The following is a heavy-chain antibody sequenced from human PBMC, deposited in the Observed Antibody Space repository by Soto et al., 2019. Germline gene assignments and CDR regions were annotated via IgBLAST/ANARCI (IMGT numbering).Heavy chain of an antibody. CDR2: ISSSSSTI. J-gene: IGHJ3*02. CDR1: GFTFSSYS. D-gene: IGHD6-13*01. V-gene: IGHV3-48*02. Sequence: GGSLRLSCAASGFTFSSYSMNWVRQAPGKGLEWVSYISSSSSTIYYADSVKGRFTNSRDNAKNSLYLQMNSLRYEDTAVYYCARDRRRAGQRPPSAFDIWGQGTMVTVSS. CDR3: ARDRRRAGQRPPSAFDI.